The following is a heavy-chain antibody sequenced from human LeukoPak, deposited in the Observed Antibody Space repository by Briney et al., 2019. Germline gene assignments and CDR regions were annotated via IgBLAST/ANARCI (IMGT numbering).Heavy chain of an antibody. CDR1: GFTFSSYA. Sequence: GGSLRLSCAASGFTFSSYAMSWVRQAPGKGLEWVSGISGSGDNTYYADSVKGRFTIPRDNSKNTLYEQVNSLGTEDTAAYYCAKGSYYDSSGSFYFDYWGQGTLVTVSS. CDR3: AKGSYYDSSGSFYFDY. D-gene: IGHD3-22*01. CDR2: ISGSGDNT. V-gene: IGHV3-23*01. J-gene: IGHJ4*02.